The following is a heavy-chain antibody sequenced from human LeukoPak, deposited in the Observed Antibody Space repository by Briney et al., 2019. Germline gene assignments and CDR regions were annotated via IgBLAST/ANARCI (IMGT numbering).Heavy chain of an antibody. CDR1: GFTFSSYA. CDR2: ISGSGGST. D-gene: IGHD3-10*01. Sequence: GGSLRLSCAASGFTFSSYAMSWVRQAPGKGLEWVSAISGSGGSTYYADSVKGRFTISRDNSKNTLYLQMNSLRAEDTAVYHCAKGPTYYYGSGSYYNPNWFDPWGQGTLVTVSS. V-gene: IGHV3-23*01. J-gene: IGHJ5*02. CDR3: AKGPTYYYGSGSYYNPNWFDP.